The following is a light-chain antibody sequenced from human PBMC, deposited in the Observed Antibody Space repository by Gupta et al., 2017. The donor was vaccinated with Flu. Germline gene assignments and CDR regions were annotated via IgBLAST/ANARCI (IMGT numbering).Light chain of an antibody. CDR2: DAS. CDR3: QQRSNWAIT. V-gene: IGKV3-11*01. CDR1: QSVSSY. J-gene: IGKJ5*01. Sequence: IVLTHSLATLSLSPGERAPPSCRASQSVSSYLAWYQQKPGQAPRLLIYDASNRATGIPARFSGSGSGTDFTLTISSLEPEDFAVYYCQQRSNWAITFGQGTRLEIK.